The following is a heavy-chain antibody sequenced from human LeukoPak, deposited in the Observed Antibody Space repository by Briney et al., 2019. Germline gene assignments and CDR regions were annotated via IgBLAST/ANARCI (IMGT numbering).Heavy chain of an antibody. D-gene: IGHD1/OR15-1a*01. CDR1: GGSFSGYY. CDR3: ARAHQTEHHAFDI. V-gene: IGHV4-34*01. J-gene: IGHJ3*02. CDR2: INHSVST. Sequence: PSETLSLTCAVSGGSFSGYYWSWVRQPPGKGLEGSEEINHSVSTHSTPSLKSGGTISVDTSKNPCSLKMSSVTAADTAVYYSARAHQTEHHAFDIWDQGTMVTDSS.